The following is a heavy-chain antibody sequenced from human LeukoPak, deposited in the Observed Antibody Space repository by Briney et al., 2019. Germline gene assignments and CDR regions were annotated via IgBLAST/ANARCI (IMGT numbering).Heavy chain of an antibody. CDR2: IYYSGST. V-gene: IGHV4-31*03. Sequence: PSETLSLTCTVSGGSISSGGYYWSWIRQHPGKGLGWIGYIYYSGSTYYSPSLKSRVTISVDTSKNQFSLKLSSVTAADTAVYYCARAGYCSGGSCYDAFDIWGQGTMVTVSS. J-gene: IGHJ3*02. CDR1: GGSISSGGYY. D-gene: IGHD2-15*01. CDR3: ARAGYCSGGSCYDAFDI.